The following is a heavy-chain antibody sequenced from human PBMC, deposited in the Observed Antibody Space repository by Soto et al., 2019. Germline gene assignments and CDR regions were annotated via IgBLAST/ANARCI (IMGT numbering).Heavy chain of an antibody. CDR3: AKDRDDYGDYLGAIDI. CDR1: GFTFSSYA. D-gene: IGHD4-17*01. J-gene: IGHJ3*02. Sequence: EVQLLESGGGLVQPGGSLRLSCAASGFTFSSYAMSWVRQAPGKGLEWVSAISGSGGSTYYADSVKGRFTISRDNSKNTLYLQMDSLIAEDTAVYYCAKDRDDYGDYLGAIDIWGQGTMVTVSS. V-gene: IGHV3-23*01. CDR2: ISGSGGST.